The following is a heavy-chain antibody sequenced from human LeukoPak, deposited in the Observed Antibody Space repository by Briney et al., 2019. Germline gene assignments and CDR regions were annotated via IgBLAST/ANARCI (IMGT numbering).Heavy chain of an antibody. Sequence: GASVKVSCKASGYTFTSYGISWVRQAPGQGLEWMGWISAYNGNTNYAQKLQGRVTITTDTSTSTAYMELRSLRSDDTAVYYCATYYDYIWGSYRQPNTAFDYWGQGTLVTVSS. CDR2: ISAYNGNT. J-gene: IGHJ4*02. CDR3: ATYYDYIWGSYRQPNTAFDY. D-gene: IGHD3-16*02. V-gene: IGHV1-18*01. CDR1: GYTFTSYG.